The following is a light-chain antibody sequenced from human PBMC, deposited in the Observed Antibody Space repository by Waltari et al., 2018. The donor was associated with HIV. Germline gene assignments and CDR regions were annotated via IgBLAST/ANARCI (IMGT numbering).Light chain of an antibody. CDR3: CSYAGSYNWV. J-gene: IGLJ3*02. CDR1: SSAVGGYTS. V-gene: IGLV2-11*01. CDR2: DVS. Sequence: QSALTQPRPVSGSPGQSVTIPFTGTSSAVGGYTSVSWYQQHPGKAPKLMIYDVSKRPSGVPDRFSGSKSGNTASLTISGLQAEDEADYYCCSYAGSYNWVFGGGTKLTVL.